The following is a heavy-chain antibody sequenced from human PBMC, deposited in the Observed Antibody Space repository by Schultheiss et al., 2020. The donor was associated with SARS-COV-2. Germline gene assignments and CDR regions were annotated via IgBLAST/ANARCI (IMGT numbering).Heavy chain of an antibody. CDR3: ASFGYETNFDF. CDR1: GASMNSYY. Sequence: SETLSLTCTVSGASMNSYYWSWIRQPPGKGLEWIGYVYYSGTTNYKPSLKSRVTISLDTSKKQFSLRLSSVTTADTAVYYCASFGYETNFDFWGQGTLVTVS. J-gene: IGHJ3*01. CDR2: VYYSGTT. V-gene: IGHV4-59*01. D-gene: IGHD3-22*01.